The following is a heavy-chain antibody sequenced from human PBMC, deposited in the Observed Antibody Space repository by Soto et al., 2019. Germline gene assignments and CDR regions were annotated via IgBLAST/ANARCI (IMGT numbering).Heavy chain of an antibody. V-gene: IGHV1-2*04. Sequence: ASVKVSCKASGYTFTGYYMHWVRQAPGQGLEWMGWINPNSGGTNYAQKFQGWVTMTRDTSISTAYMELSRLRSDDTAVYYCAREFDSAEITGTTNALDIWGQGTMVTVSS. J-gene: IGHJ3*02. D-gene: IGHD1-7*01. CDR3: AREFDSAEITGTTNALDI. CDR2: INPNSGGT. CDR1: GYTFTGYY.